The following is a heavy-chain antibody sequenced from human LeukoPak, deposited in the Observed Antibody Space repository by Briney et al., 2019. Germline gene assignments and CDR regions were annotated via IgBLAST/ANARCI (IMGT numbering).Heavy chain of an antibody. CDR2: INHSGST. J-gene: IGHJ3*02. D-gene: IGHD3-10*01. V-gene: IGHV4-34*01. CDR1: GGSFSGYY. Sequence: SETLSLTCAVYGGSFSGYYWSWIRQPPGKGLEWIGEINHSGSTNYNPSLKSRVTISVDTSKNQFSLKLSSVTAADTAVYYCARHSFRVWFGDPVGAFDIRGQGTMVTVSS. CDR3: ARHSFRVWFGDPVGAFDI.